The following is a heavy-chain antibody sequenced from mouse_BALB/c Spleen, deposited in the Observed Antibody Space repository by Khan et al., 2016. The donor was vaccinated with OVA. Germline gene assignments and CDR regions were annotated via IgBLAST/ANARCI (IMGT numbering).Heavy chain of an antibody. D-gene: IGHD1-1*01. CDR3: ASSSYDGSCDDAIDY. CDR1: GYTFTSYW. J-gene: IGHJ4*01. CDR2: IAPGSGNT. Sequence: DLVKPGAPVKLSCKASGYTFTSYWMNWMKQRPGQGLEWIGRIAPGSGNTTYNEIFKGKATLTVDTSSSTAYIQLSSLTSEDSAVXFAASSSYDGSCDDAIDYWGQGTSVTVSS. V-gene: IGHV1S41*01.